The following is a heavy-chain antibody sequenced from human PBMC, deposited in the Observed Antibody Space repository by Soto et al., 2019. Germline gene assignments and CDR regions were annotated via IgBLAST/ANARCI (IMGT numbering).Heavy chain of an antibody. V-gene: IGHV1-69*13. CDR1: GGSFSSYA. Sequence: ASVKVSCKASGGSFSSYAFSWVRQAPGQGLEWIGGTIPIIISTHYAQKFQGRVTITADAGTSTAYMELSGLKPEDTAVYYCARDRSGITRKTCNIYAMEVWGQGTTVTVSS. CDR3: ARDRSGITRKTCNIYAMEV. J-gene: IGHJ6*02. D-gene: IGHD3-10*01. CDR2: TIPIIIST.